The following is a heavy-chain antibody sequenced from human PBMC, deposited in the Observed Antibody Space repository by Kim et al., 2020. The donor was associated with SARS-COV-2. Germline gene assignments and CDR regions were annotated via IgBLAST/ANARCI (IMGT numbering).Heavy chain of an antibody. CDR2: INTNTGNP. J-gene: IGHJ6*02. CDR1: GYTFTSYA. CDR3: ARWRRTTGGPDGMDV. D-gene: IGHD1-1*01. Sequence: ASVKVSCKASGYTFTSYAMNWVRQAPGQGLEWMAWINTNTGNPTYATGFTGRFVFSLDTSVSTAYLQISSLKPEDTAVYYCARWRRTTGGPDGMDVWGQGTTVTVSS. V-gene: IGHV7-4-1*02.